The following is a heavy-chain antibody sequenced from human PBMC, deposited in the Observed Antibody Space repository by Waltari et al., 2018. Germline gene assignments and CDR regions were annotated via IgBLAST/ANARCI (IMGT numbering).Heavy chain of an antibody. CDR2: IYYSGNT. V-gene: IGHV4-39*01. J-gene: IGHJ5*02. CDR1: GGSISSINYN. CDR3: ARTYSGDYEFWFDP. D-gene: IGHD1-26*01. Sequence: QLQLQESGPGLVKSSETLSLTCDVSGGSISSINYNWGWVRQTPGKGLEWIASIYYSGNTYYNPSLKSRVTISVDTSKNQFSLRLSSVTAADTAVYYCARTYSGDYEFWFDPWGQGTLVTVSS.